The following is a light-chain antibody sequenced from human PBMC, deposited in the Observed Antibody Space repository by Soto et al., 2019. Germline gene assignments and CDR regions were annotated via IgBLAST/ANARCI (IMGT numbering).Light chain of an antibody. V-gene: IGKV1-12*01. CDR1: QGISSW. J-gene: IGKJ1*01. CDR3: QKYNSAPQT. CDR2: AAS. Sequence: DIQMTQSPSSVSASVGDRVTITCRASQGISSWLAWYQQKPGXVPKRLIYAASTLESGVPSRFSGRGSGTAFTLTISSLQPEDFATYYCQKYNSAPQTFGQGTKVDIK.